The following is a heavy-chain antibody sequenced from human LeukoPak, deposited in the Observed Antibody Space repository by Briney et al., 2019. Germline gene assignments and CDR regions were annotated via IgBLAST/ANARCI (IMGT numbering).Heavy chain of an antibody. CDR1: GFTFSSYA. CDR3: ARDPRRDSGSYYNLLYYFDY. Sequence: SGGSLRLSCAASGFTFSSYAMHWVRQAPGKGLEWVSSISSSSSYIYYADSVKGRFTISRDNAKNSLYLQMNSLRAEDTAVYYCARDPRRDSGSYYNLLYYFDYWGQGTLVTVSS. J-gene: IGHJ4*02. CDR2: ISSSSSYI. V-gene: IGHV3-21*01. D-gene: IGHD3-10*01.